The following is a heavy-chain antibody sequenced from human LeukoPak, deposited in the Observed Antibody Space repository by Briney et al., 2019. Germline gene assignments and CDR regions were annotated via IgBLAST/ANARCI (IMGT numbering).Heavy chain of an antibody. CDR3: ARNLVATVTTVYWFEP. Sequence: ASVKVSCKASGYTFTGHYMHWVRQAPGQGLEWMGWINPRNAATNYAQKFQGRVTMTRDTSTGTIYMEMTGLRSDDTAIYYCARNLVATVTTVYWFEPWGQGTLVTVSS. J-gene: IGHJ5*02. D-gene: IGHD4-17*01. CDR1: GYTFTGHY. CDR2: INPRNAAT. V-gene: IGHV1-2*02.